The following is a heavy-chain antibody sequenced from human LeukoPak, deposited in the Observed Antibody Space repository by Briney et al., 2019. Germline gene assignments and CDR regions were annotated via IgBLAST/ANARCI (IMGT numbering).Heavy chain of an antibody. J-gene: IGHJ4*02. CDR1: GYTFTGYY. CDR2: INPNSGGT. V-gene: IGHV1-2*02. D-gene: IGHD4-17*01. Sequence: ASVKVSCKASGYTFTGYYMHWVRQAPGQGLEWMGWINPNSGGTNYAQKLQGRVTMTTDTSTSTAYMELRSLRSDDTAVYYCARSSSYGDYSDYWGQGTLVTVSS. CDR3: ARSSSYGDYSDY.